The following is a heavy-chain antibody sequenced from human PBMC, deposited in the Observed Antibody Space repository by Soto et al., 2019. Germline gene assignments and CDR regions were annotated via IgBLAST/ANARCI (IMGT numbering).Heavy chain of an antibody. V-gene: IGHV1-69*13. D-gene: IGHD1-26*01. Sequence: SVKVSCKASGGTFSSYAISWVRQAPGQGLEWMGGIIPIFGTANYAQKFQGRVTITADESTSTAYMELSSLRSEDTAVYYCARSGWELLLYYYYGMDVWGQGTTVTVSS. CDR3: ARSGWELLLYYYYGMDV. CDR1: GGTFSSYA. J-gene: IGHJ6*02. CDR2: IIPIFGTA.